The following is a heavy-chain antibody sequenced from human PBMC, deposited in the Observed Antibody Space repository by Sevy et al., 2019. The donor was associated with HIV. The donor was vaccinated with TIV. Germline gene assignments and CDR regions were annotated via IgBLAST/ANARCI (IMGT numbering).Heavy chain of an antibody. V-gene: IGHV4-39*01. CDR2: IYYSGST. Sequence: SETLSLTCTVSGGSISSSSYYWGWIRQPPGKGLEWIGSIYYSGSTYYNPSLKSRVTISVDTSKNQFSLKLSSVTAADTAVYYCARHGAYSSSPTSHFDYSRQGTLVTVSS. D-gene: IGHD6-13*01. CDR1: GGSISSSSYY. J-gene: IGHJ4*02. CDR3: ARHGAYSSSPTSHFDY.